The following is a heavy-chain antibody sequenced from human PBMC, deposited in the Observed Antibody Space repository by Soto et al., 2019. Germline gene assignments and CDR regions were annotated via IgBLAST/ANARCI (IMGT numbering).Heavy chain of an antibody. CDR2: ISGSGGST. J-gene: IGHJ4*02. Sequence: PGGSLRLSCAASGFTFTSYAMSWVRQAPGKGLEWVSGISGSGGSTYYADSVKGRFTISRDNAKNSLYLQMNSLRAEDTAVYYCAGAVLNKKLVATYFDYWGEGTLVSVSS. V-gene: IGHV3-23*01. CDR1: GFTFTSYA. D-gene: IGHD5-12*01. CDR3: AGAVLNKKLVATYFDY.